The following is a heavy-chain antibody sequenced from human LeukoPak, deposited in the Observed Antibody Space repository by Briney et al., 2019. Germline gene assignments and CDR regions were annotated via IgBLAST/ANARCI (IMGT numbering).Heavy chain of an antibody. D-gene: IGHD6-19*01. V-gene: IGHV3-9*01. J-gene: IGHJ3*01. Sequence: PGGSLRLSCAASGFTFDDYAMHWVRQAPGKGLEWVSGINWNSGIIVYADSVKGRFTISRDNAKNSLYLQMNSLRAEDTALYYCSKGRVAGTDAFDFWGRGTMVTVSS. CDR1: GFTFDDYA. CDR3: SKGRVAGTDAFDF. CDR2: INWNSGII.